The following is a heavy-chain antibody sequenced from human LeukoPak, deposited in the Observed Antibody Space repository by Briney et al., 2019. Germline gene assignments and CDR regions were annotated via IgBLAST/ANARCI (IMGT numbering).Heavy chain of an antibody. CDR3: VKGAGYCSGGSCFDEYYFDY. CDR1: GFTFSNYA. V-gene: IGHV3-23*01. J-gene: IGHJ4*02. D-gene: IGHD2-15*01. Sequence: GGSLRLSCAASGFTFSNYAMSWVRQAPGKGLEWVSCISGSGGSTYYADSVKGRFTISRDNSKNTLYLQMNSLRAEDTAVYFCVKGAGYCSGGSCFDEYYFDYWGQGTLVTVSS. CDR2: ISGSGGST.